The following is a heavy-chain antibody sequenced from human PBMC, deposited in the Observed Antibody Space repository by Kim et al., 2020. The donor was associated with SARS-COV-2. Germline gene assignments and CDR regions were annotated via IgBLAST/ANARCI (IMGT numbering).Heavy chain of an antibody. CDR3: AREHGSGSYYTSGMDI. V-gene: IGHV3-11*01. J-gene: IGHJ6*02. D-gene: IGHD3-10*01. Sequence: HTPGKGLEWVAYISHSSNSIYYLDSVKGRFTISRDNAQNSLFLQMNSLRAEDTAVYYCAREHGSGSYYTSGMDIWGQGTTVTVSS. CDR2: ISHSSNSI.